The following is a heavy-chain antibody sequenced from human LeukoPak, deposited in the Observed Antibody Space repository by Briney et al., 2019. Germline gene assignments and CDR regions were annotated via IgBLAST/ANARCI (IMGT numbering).Heavy chain of an antibody. D-gene: IGHD3-10*01. J-gene: IGHJ4*02. CDR2: INSDGSST. CDR3: ARGARGSGTASDY. V-gene: IGHV3-74*01. Sequence: GGSLRLSCAASGFTFSSYWMHWVRQAPGKGLVWVSRINSDGSSTNYADSVKGRFTISRDSAKNTLHLQMNSLRAEDTAVYYCARGARGSGTASDYWGQGTLVTVSS. CDR1: GFTFSSYW.